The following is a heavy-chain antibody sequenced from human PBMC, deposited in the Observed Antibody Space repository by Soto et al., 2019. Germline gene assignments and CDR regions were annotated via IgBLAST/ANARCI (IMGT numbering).Heavy chain of an antibody. J-gene: IGHJ6*02. CDR3: VRDQEAGSFFPYYYGMDV. CDR2: ISSSGSTI. Sequence: PGGSLRLSCATSGSTFSSYEMNWVRQAPGKGLEWVSYISSSGSTIYYADSVKGRFTISRDNAKNSLYLQMDSLRAEDTAVYYCVRDQEAGSFFPYYYGMDVWGQGTTVTVSS. CDR1: GSTFSSYE. V-gene: IGHV3-48*03. D-gene: IGHD6-13*01.